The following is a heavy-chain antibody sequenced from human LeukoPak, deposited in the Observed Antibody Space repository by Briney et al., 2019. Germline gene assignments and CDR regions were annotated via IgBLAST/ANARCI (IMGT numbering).Heavy chain of an antibody. CDR2: IYYSGST. J-gene: IGHJ5*02. D-gene: IGHD3-3*01. Sequence: PSETLSLTCTVSGGSISSYYWSWIRQPPGKGLEWIGYIYYSGSTNYNPSLKSRVTISVDTSKNQFSLKLSSVTAADTAVYYCARSQDRRITIFGVVTNWFDPWGQGTLVTVSS. V-gene: IGHV4-59*01. CDR1: GGSISSYY. CDR3: ARSQDRRITIFGVVTNWFDP.